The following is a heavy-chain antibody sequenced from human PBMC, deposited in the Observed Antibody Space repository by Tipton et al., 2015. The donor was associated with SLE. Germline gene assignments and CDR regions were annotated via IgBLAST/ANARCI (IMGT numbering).Heavy chain of an antibody. CDR2: IRYDGSNK. CDR1: GFTFSSYG. J-gene: IGHJ4*02. CDR3: ARDLRFLELEDY. Sequence: SLRLSCAASGFTFSSYGMHWVRQAPGKGLEWVAFIRYDGSNKYYADSVKGRFTISRDNAKNSLYLQMNSLRAEDTAVYYCARDLRFLELEDYWGQGTLVTVSS. D-gene: IGHD3-3*01. V-gene: IGHV3-30*02.